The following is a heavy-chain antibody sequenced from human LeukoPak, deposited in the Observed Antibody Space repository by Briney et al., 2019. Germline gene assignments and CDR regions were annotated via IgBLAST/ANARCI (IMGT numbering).Heavy chain of an antibody. CDR1: GYTFTSYD. CDR3: ARVPPAARIAAAGRSWYFDL. V-gene: IGHV1-8*03. D-gene: IGHD6-13*01. J-gene: IGHJ2*01. Sequence: ASVKVSCKASGYTFTSYDINWVRQATGQGLEWMGWMNPNSGNTGYAQKFQGRVTITRNTSISTAYMELSSLRSEDTAVYYCARVPPAARIAAAGRSWYFDLWGRGTLVTVSS. CDR2: MNPNSGNT.